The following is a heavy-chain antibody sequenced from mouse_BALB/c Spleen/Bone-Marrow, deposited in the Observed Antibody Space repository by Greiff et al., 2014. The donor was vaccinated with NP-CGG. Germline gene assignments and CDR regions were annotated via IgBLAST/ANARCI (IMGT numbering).Heavy chain of an antibody. Sequence: QVQLQQSGPGLVAPSQSLSITCTVSGFSLTSYGVHWVRQPPGKGLEWLGVIWAGGSTNYNSALMSRLSISKDNSKSQVFLKMNSPQTDGTAMYYCAREGSTMITTPFAYWGQGTLVTVSA. CDR3: AREGSTMITTPFAY. V-gene: IGHV2-9*02. CDR1: GFSLTSYG. J-gene: IGHJ3*01. D-gene: IGHD2-4*01. CDR2: IWAGGST.